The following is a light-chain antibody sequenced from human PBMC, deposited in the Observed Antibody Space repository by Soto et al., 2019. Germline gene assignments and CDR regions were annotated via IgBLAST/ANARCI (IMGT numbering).Light chain of an antibody. CDR2: EVT. Sequence: QPVLTQPASVSGSPGQSITISCTGTSSDVGAYNYVSWYRQHPGKAPKLMIYEVTNRPSGVSNRFSGSKSGSTASLTISGLQAEDAADYYCSSYTSSSTLVFGGGTKLTVL. CDR3: SSYTSSSTLV. CDR1: SSDVGAYNY. V-gene: IGLV2-14*01. J-gene: IGLJ3*02.